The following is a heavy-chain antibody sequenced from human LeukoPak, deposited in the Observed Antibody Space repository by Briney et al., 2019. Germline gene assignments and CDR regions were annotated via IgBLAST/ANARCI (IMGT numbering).Heavy chain of an antibody. CDR3: AKYVSGLWSPTMAY. CDR2: ISGSGGST. V-gene: IGHV3-23*01. Sequence: GGSLRLSCAASGFTFSSYAMSWVRQAPGKGLEWVSAISGSGGSTYYADSVKGRFTISRDNSKNTLYLQMNSLRAEDTAVYYCAKYVSGLWSPTMAYWGQGTLVTVSS. J-gene: IGHJ4*02. D-gene: IGHD3-3*01. CDR1: GFTFSSYA.